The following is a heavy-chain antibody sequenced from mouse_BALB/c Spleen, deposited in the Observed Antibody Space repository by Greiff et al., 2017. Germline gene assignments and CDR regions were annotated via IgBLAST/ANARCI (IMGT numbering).Heavy chain of an antibody. CDR1: GFTFNTYA. D-gene: IGHD3-1*01. CDR2: IRSKSNNYAT. Sequence: EVHLVESGGGLVQPKGSLKLSCAASGFTFNTYAMNWVRQAPGKGLEWVARIRSKSNNYATYYADSVKDRFTISRDDSQSMLYLQMNNLKTEDTAMYYCVRRGSSGPWFAYWGQGTLVTVSA. V-gene: IGHV10-1*02. J-gene: IGHJ3*01. CDR3: VRRGSSGPWFAY.